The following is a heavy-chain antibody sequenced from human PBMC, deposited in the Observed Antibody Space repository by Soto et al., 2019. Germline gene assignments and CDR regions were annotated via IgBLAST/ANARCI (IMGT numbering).Heavy chain of an antibody. D-gene: IGHD5-12*01. CDR3: ARTVSETRNTGGEILAYQLFPGNKALYYFDY. CDR2: IYHSGST. Sequence: SETLSLTCAVSGGSISSSNWWCWVRQPPGKGLEWIGEIYHSGSTNYNPSLKSRVTISVDKSKNQFSLKLSSVTAADTAVYYCARTVSETRNTGGEILAYQLFPGNKALYYFDYWGQGTLVTVSS. CDR1: GGSISSSNW. J-gene: IGHJ4*02. V-gene: IGHV4-4*02.